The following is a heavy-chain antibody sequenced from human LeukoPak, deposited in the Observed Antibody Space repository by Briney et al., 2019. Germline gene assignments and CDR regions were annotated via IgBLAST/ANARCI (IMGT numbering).Heavy chain of an antibody. CDR3: AKDIGPDYYDSSGSDY. CDR1: GFTVSSNY. J-gene: IGHJ4*02. D-gene: IGHD3-22*01. V-gene: IGHV3-53*05. CDR2: IYSGGST. Sequence: GGSLRLSCAASGFTVSSNYMSWVRQAPGKGLEWVSVIYSGGSTYYADSVKGRFTIFRDNSKNTLYLQMNSLRAEDTALYYCAKDIGPDYYDSSGSDYWGQGTLVTVSS.